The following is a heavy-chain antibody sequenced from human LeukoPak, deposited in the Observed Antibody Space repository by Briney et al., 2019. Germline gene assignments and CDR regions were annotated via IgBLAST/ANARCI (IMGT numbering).Heavy chain of an antibody. V-gene: IGHV1-69*13. CDR3: ALRTGTAPYYFDY. D-gene: IGHD1-7*01. Sequence: ASVKVSCKASGGTFSSYAISWVRQAPGQGLEWMGGIIPIFGTANYAQKFQGRVTITADESTSTAYMDLRSLRSDDTAVYYCALRTGTAPYYFDYWGQGTLVTVSS. CDR1: GGTFSSYA. CDR2: IIPIFGTA. J-gene: IGHJ4*02.